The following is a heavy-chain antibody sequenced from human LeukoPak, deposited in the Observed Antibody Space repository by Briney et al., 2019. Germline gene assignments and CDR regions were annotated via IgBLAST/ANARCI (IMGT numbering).Heavy chain of an antibody. J-gene: IGHJ4*02. CDR2: FYYSGIT. Sequence: SETLSLTCTVSGGSISGYYWGWIRQPPGKGLEWIGSFYYSGITYYNPSLKSRVTISVDTSKNQFSLKLSSLTAADTAVYYCASQAYSTTWAADVTVFDYWGRGALVTVSS. CDR1: GGSISGYY. V-gene: IGHV4-39*07. D-gene: IGHD6-13*01. CDR3: ASQAYSTTWAADVTVFDY.